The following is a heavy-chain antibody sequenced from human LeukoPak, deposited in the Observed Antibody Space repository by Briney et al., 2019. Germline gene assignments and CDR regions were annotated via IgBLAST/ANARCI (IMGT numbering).Heavy chain of an antibody. CDR3: ARVPYDYVWGSYRLGPLWY. CDR2: IIPIFGTA. V-gene: IGHV1-69*05. D-gene: IGHD3-16*02. J-gene: IGHJ4*02. CDR1: GGTFSSYA. Sequence: GASVKVSCKASGGTFSSYAISWVRQAPGQGLEWMGRIIPIFGTANYAQKFQGRVTITTDGSTSTAYMELSSLRSEDTAVYYCARVPYDYVWGSYRLGPLWYWGQGTLVTVSS.